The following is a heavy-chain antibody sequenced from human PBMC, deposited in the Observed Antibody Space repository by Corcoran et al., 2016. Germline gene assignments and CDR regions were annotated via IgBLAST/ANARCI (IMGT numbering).Heavy chain of an antibody. D-gene: IGHD3-10*01. CDR1: GYRFTSYW. J-gene: IGHJ3*02. CDR2: IYPGDSDT. Sequence: EVQLVQSGAEVKKPGESLKISCKGSGYRFTSYWIGWVRQMPGKGLEWMGIIYPGDSDTRYSPSFPGQVTISADKSISTAYLQWSSLKASDTARYYWAGGFGELLERDWAFDIWGQGTMVTVSS. CDR3: AGGFGELLERDWAFDI. V-gene: IGHV5-51*01.